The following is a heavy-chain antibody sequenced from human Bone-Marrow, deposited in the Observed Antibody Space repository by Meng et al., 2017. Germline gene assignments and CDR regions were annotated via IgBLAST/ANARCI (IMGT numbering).Heavy chain of an antibody. V-gene: IGHV4-34*01. J-gene: IGHJ2*01. D-gene: IGHD2-21*02. CDR3: AKLNTYCGGDCPFDL. Sequence: SETLSLTCAVYGGSFSGYYWSWIRQPPGKGLEWIGEINHSGSTTYNPSLKSRVTISVDTSKNQFSLKLSSVTAADTAVYYCAKLNTYCGGDCPFDLWGRGTLVTVSS. CDR2: INHSGST. CDR1: GGSFSGYY.